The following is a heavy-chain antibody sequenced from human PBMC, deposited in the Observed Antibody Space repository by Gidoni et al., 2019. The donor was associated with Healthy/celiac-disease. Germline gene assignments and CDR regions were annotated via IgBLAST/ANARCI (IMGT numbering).Heavy chain of an antibody. CDR2: IRRKAYGGTT. D-gene: IGHD6-19*01. J-gene: IGHJ6*02. CDR3: TRDGIAVAGPGGYYYGMDV. CDR1: GFTFGDYA. V-gene: IGHV3-49*04. Sequence: EVQLVASGGGLVQPGRSLRLSCTASGFTFGDYAMSWVRQAPGKGLEWVGFIRRKAYGGTTEYAASVKGRFTISRDDSKSIAYLQMNSLKTEDTAVYYCTRDGIAVAGPGGYYYGMDVWGQGTTVTVSS.